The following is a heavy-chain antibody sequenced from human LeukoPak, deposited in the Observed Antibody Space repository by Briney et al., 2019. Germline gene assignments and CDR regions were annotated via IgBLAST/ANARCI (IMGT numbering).Heavy chain of an antibody. V-gene: IGHV3-7*01. CDR1: GFTFNSYW. CDR3: ARARGPTDY. Sequence: PGGSLSLSCAASGFTFNSYWMSWVRQAQGEGLEGVVNIKQDGREKNYVDSVKGRSTISRDNAKNSLYLQMNSLRAEDTAVYYCARARGPTDYWGQGTLVTVSS. CDR2: IKQDGREK. J-gene: IGHJ4*02.